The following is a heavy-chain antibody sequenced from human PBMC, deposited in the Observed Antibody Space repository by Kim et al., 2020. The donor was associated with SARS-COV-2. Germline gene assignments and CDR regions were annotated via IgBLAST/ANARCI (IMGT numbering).Heavy chain of an antibody. CDR2: ISGSGGST. Sequence: GGSLRLSCAASGFTFSSYAMSWVRQAPGKGLEWVSAISGSGGSTYYADSVKGRFTISRDNSKNTLYLQMNSLRAEDTAVYYCAKEIAVAGIPVAYYYYGMDVWGQGNTVTVSS. D-gene: IGHD6-19*01. J-gene: IGHJ6*02. V-gene: IGHV3-23*01. CDR1: GFTFSSYA. CDR3: AKEIAVAGIPVAYYYYGMDV.